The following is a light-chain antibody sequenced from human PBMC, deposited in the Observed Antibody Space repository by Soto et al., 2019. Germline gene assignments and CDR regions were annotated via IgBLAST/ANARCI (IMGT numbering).Light chain of an antibody. J-gene: IGKJ4*01. CDR1: QSVSSF. Sequence: EIVLTQSPATLSLSPGEGATLSCRASQSVSSFLAWYQHKPGQAPRLLIYDTSTRAAGIPARFSGSGSGTDFSLTISSLEPEDFAVYYCQQRGNWPITFGGGTKVEI. CDR3: QQRGNWPIT. V-gene: IGKV3-11*01. CDR2: DTS.